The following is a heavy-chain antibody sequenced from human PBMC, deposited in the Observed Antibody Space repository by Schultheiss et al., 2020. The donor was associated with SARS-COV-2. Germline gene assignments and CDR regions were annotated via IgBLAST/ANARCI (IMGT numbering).Heavy chain of an antibody. V-gene: IGHV4-34*01. CDR3: ARDIVVVPAATPSRRRNWFDP. CDR1: GGSISSGGYY. CDR2: INHSGST. J-gene: IGHJ5*02. Sequence: SETLSLTCAVSGGSISSGGYYWSWIRQPPGKGLEWIGEINHSGSTNYNPSLKSRVTISVDTSKNQFSLKLSSVTAADTAVYYCARDIVVVPAATPSRRRNWFDPWGQGTLVTVSS. D-gene: IGHD2-2*01.